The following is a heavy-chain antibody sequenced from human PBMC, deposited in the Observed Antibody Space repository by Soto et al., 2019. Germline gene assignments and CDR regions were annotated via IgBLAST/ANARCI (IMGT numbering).Heavy chain of an antibody. CDR3: ARDPTLIDEYYDFWSGYSHFDY. D-gene: IGHD3-3*01. CDR1: GFTFSSYA. Sequence: GGSLRLSCAASGFTFSSYAMHWVRQAPGKGLEYVSAISSNGGSTYYANSVKGRFTISRDNSKNTLYLQMGSLRAEDMAVYYCARDPTLIDEYYDFWSGYSHFDYWGQGTLVTVSS. V-gene: IGHV3-64*01. J-gene: IGHJ4*02. CDR2: ISSNGGST.